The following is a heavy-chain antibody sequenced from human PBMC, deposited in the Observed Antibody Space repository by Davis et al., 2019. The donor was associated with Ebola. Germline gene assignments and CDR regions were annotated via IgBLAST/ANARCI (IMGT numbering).Heavy chain of an antibody. J-gene: IGHJ4*02. CDR2: INPHNGNT. V-gene: IGHV1-18*01. CDR3: ARAQFPTTSDH. CDR1: GGTFRSYA. Sequence: ASVKVSCKASGGTFRSYAISWVRQAPGQGLEWMGWINPHNGNTNYAQNVQGRVIMTSDTATTTAYLEVGSLRSGDTAVYYCARAQFPTTSDHWGQGTLVTVSS. D-gene: IGHD1-1*01.